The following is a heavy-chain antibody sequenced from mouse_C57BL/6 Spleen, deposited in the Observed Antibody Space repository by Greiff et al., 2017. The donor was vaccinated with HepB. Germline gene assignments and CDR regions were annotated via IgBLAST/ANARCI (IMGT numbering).Heavy chain of an antibody. J-gene: IGHJ4*01. CDR1: GYTFTDYY. V-gene: IGHV1-26*01. CDR3: ARSEGNYEGAMDY. D-gene: IGHD2-1*01. CDR2: INPNNGGT. Sequence: EVQLQQSGPELVKPGASVKISCKASGYTFTDYYMNWVKQSHGKSLEWIGDINPNNGGTSYNQKFKGKATLTVDKSSSTAYMELRSLTSEDSAVYYCARSEGNYEGAMDYWGQGTSVTVSS.